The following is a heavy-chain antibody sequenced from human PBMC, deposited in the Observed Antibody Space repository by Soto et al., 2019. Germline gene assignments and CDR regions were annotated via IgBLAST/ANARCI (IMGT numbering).Heavy chain of an antibody. J-gene: IGHJ3*02. CDR3: VRVIGAFDI. CDR2: IIPILGIP. CDR1: GGSFSSYT. V-gene: IGHV1-69*02. Sequence: QVQLVQSGAEVKKPGSSEKDSCKASGGSFSSYTISWVRQTPEQGLEWMGRIIPILGIPNYAQKFQGRVTITADKSTSTAHMELSSLRSEDTTVYYCVRVIGAFDIWGQGTMVIVSS. D-gene: IGHD3-10*01.